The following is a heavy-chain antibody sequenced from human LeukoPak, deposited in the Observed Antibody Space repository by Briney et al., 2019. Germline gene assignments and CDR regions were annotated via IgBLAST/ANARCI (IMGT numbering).Heavy chain of an antibody. D-gene: IGHD6-13*01. V-gene: IGHV3-74*01. Sequence: GGSLRLSCEASGFTFSSYWMHWVRQAPGKGLVWVSRIKYDGSKTGYADSVKGRFTIPRDNAKNTVYLQMNSLRVGDTAVYYCGRDIAAAGTDWGQGTLVTVSS. CDR3: GRDIAAAGTD. J-gene: IGHJ4*02. CDR1: GFTFSSYW. CDR2: IKYDGSKT.